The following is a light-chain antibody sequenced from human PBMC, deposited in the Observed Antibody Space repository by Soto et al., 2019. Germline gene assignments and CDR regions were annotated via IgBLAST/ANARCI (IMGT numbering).Light chain of an antibody. V-gene: IGKV3-15*01. CDR2: GAS. Sequence: EIVLTQSPATLSVSPGERATLSCRASQSVSSNLAWYQQKPGQVPRLLIYGASTRATGIPARFSGSGSGTEFTLTISSLQSEDFAVYYCQQYSNWPPWTFGQGPKVEIK. J-gene: IGKJ1*01. CDR3: QQYSNWPPWT. CDR1: QSVSSN.